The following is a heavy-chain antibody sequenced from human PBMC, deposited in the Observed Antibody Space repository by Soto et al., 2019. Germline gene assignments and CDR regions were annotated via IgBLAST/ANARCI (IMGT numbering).Heavy chain of an antibody. V-gene: IGHV4-39*01. CDR1: GGSISSSSYY. CDR3: ARQVGYDILTGDDYFDY. Sequence: SETLSLTCTVSGGSISSSSYYWGWIRQPPGKGLEWIGSIYYSGSTYYNPSLKSRVTISVDTSKNQFSLKLSSVTAADTAVCYCARQVGYDILTGDDYFDYWGQGTLVTVS. D-gene: IGHD3-9*01. CDR2: IYYSGST. J-gene: IGHJ4*02.